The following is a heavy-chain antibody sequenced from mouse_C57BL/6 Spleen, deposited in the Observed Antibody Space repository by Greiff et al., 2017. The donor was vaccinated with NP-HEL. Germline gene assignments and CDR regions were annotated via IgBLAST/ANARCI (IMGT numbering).Heavy chain of an antibody. Sequence: QVQLKQPGAELVKPGASVKMSCKASGYTFTSYWITWVRQRPGQGLEWIGDINPGSGSTNYTEKFKSKATLTVDKSTSTAYMQHSSLTSEDSAVYYCARGGLGGFAYWGQGTLVTVSA. CDR3: ARGGLGGFAY. V-gene: IGHV1-55*01. CDR2: INPGSGST. J-gene: IGHJ3*01. CDR1: GYTFTSYW. D-gene: IGHD2-4*01.